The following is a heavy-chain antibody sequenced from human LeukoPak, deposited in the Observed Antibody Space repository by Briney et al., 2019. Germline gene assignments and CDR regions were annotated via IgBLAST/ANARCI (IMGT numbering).Heavy chain of an antibody. CDR1: GFTFSSYA. Sequence: GGSLRLSCVASGFTFSSYAMTWVRQAPGKGLEWVAVISYDGSNTYYEDSVKGRFTISRDNSKNTLYLQMNSLRAEDMAVYYCAREEWYYFDYWGQGTLVTVSS. CDR3: AREEWYYFDY. J-gene: IGHJ4*02. D-gene: IGHD3-3*01. CDR2: ISYDGSNT. V-gene: IGHV3-30-3*01.